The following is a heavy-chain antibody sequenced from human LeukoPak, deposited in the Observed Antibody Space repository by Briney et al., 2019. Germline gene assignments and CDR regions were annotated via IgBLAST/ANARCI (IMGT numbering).Heavy chain of an antibody. CDR2: ISGSGGST. V-gene: IGHV3-23*01. D-gene: IGHD1-26*01. J-gene: IGHJ4*02. CDR1: GFTFSSYA. CDR3: AKGSRDSGVFDY. Sequence: GRSPRLSCAASGFTFSSYAMSWVRQAPGKGLEWVSAISGSGGSTYYADSVKGRFTISRDNSKNTLYLQMNSLRAEDTAVYYCAKGSRDSGVFDYWGQGTLVTVSS.